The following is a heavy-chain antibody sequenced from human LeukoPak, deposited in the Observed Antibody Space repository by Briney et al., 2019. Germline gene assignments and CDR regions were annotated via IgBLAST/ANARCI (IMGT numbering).Heavy chain of an antibody. CDR1: GYTFTSYG. D-gene: IGHD3-3*01. Sequence: ASVKVSCKASGYTFTSYGISWVRQAPGQGLEWMGWISAYNGNTNYARKLQGRVTMTTDTSTSTAYMELRSLRSDDAAVYYCARETASITIFGVVIIPGSWYYGMDVWGQGTTVTVSS. J-gene: IGHJ6*02. V-gene: IGHV1-18*01. CDR3: ARETASITIFGVVIIPGSWYYGMDV. CDR2: ISAYNGNT.